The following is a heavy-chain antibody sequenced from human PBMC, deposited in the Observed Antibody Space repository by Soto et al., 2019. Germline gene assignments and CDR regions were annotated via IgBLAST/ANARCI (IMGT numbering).Heavy chain of an antibody. CDR1: GGSFSGYY. D-gene: IGHD6-13*01. J-gene: IGHJ4*02. CDR2: INHSGST. Sequence: QVQLQQWGAGLLKPSETLSLTCAVYGGSFSGYYWSWIRQPPGKGLEWIGEINHSGSTNYNPSLKSRVTISVDTSKNQFSLKLSSVTAADTAVYYCARSVGYSSSWWDWGQGTLVTVSS. V-gene: IGHV4-34*01. CDR3: ARSVGYSSSWWD.